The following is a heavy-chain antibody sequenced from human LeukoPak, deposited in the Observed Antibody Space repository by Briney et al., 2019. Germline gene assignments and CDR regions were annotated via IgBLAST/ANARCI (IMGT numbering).Heavy chain of an antibody. J-gene: IGHJ4*02. D-gene: IGHD2-15*01. V-gene: IGHV3-23*01. CDR3: APRPGYCSGGSCADDFDY. CDR1: GFTFSSYA. CDR2: ISGSGGST. Sequence: TGGSLRLSCAASGFTFSSYAMSWVRQAQGKGLEWVLAISGSGGSTYYADSVKGRFTISRDNSKNTLYLQMDSLRAEDTAVYYCAPRPGYCSGGSCADDFDYWGQGTLVTVSS.